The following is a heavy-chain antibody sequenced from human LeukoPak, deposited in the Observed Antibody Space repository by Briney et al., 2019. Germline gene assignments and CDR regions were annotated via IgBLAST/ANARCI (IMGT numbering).Heavy chain of an antibody. CDR2: ISSDGSKN. CDR3: AKTYRYNYYFDD. V-gene: IGHV3-30*18. CDR1: GFTFSNYR. J-gene: IGHJ4*02. Sequence: GGSLRLSCAASGFTFSNYRMHWVRQAPGKGLEWVAVISSDGSKNHCADSVKGRFTISRDNSKNTLYLQMSSLRAEDTAVYYCAKTYRYNYYFDDWGQGTLVTVSS. D-gene: IGHD1-1*01.